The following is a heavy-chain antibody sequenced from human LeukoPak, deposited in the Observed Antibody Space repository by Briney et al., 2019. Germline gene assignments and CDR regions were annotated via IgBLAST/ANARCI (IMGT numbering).Heavy chain of an antibody. J-gene: IGHJ4*02. V-gene: IGHV3-11*04. CDR2: ISSSGSTI. Sequence: KPGGSLRLSCAASGFTFSDYYMSWIRQAPGKGLEWVSYISSSGSTIYYADSVKGRFTISRDNAKNSLYLQMNSLRAEDTAVYYCARVSYYDFWSGYCIDYWGQGTLVTVSS. CDR3: ARVSYYDFWSGYCIDY. CDR1: GFTFSDYY. D-gene: IGHD3-3*01.